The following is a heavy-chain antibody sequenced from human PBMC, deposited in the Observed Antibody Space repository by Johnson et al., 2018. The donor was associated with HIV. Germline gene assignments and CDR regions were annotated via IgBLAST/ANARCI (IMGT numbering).Heavy chain of an antibody. CDR1: GFIVSNNY. V-gene: IGHV3-53*01. J-gene: IGHJ3*01. CDR3: ARDPAYSSTWEGAFDV. CDR2: IYSDGSP. Sequence: VQLVESGGGLVQPGGSLRLSSAASGFIVSNNYMSWVRQAPGKGLEWVSIIYSDGSPYYADSVKGRFTISRDNSKNTLSLQMDSLRPEDTAVSYCARDPAYSSTWEGAFDVWGQGTLVTVSS. D-gene: IGHD6-19*01.